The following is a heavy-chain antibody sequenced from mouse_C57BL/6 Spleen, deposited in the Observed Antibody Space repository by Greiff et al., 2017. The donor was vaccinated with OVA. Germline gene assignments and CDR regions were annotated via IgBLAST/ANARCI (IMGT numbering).Heavy chain of an antibody. CDR3: AREAYGSSGFDY. CDR1: GFTFSDYG. V-gene: IGHV5-17*01. CDR2: ISSGSSTI. D-gene: IGHD3-2*02. J-gene: IGHJ2*01. Sequence: EVQLQESGGGLVKPGGSLKLSCAASGFTFSDYGMHWVRQAPEKGLEWVAYISSGSSTIYYADTVKGRFTISRDNAKNTLFLQMTSLRSEDTAMYYCAREAYGSSGFDYWGQGTTLTVSS.